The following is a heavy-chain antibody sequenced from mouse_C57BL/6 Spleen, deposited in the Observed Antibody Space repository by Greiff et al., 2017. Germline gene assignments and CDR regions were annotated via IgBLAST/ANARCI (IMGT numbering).Heavy chain of an antibody. D-gene: IGHD2-10*02. Sequence: QVQLQQPGAELVKPGASVKLSCKASGYTFTSYWMQWVKQRPGQGLEWIGELDPSDSYTNYNQKFKGKATLTVDTSSSTAYMQLSSLTSEDSAVYYCARGGYGNYNGYFDYWGQGTTLTVSS. CDR3: ARGGYGNYNGYFDY. CDR1: GYTFTSYW. V-gene: IGHV1-50*01. CDR2: LDPSDSYT. J-gene: IGHJ2*01.